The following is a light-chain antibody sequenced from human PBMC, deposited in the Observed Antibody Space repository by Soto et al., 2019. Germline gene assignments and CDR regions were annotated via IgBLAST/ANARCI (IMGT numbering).Light chain of an antibody. CDR3: HHYNIYAEA. V-gene: IGKV1-5*03. Sequence: DIQMTQSPSTLSGSVGDRVTITCRASQTISSWLAWYQQKPGKAPKLLIYKASTLKSGVPSRFSGSGSGTEFALTIRSLQPDDFATYYCHHYNIYAEAFGQGTKV. CDR2: KAS. J-gene: IGKJ1*01. CDR1: QTISSW.